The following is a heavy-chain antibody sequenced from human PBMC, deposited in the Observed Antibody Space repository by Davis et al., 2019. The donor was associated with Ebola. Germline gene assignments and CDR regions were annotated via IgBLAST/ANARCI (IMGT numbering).Heavy chain of an antibody. V-gene: IGHV4-61*01. Sequence: PSETLSLTCTVSGGSVSSGSYYWSWIRQPPGKGLEWIGYIYYSGSTNYNPSLKSRVTISVDTSKNQFSLKLSSVTAADTAVYYCARGPDYGSGSYYPRYWGQGTLVTVSS. J-gene: IGHJ4*02. CDR2: IYYSGST. D-gene: IGHD3-10*01. CDR1: GGSVSSGSYY. CDR3: ARGPDYGSGSYYPRY.